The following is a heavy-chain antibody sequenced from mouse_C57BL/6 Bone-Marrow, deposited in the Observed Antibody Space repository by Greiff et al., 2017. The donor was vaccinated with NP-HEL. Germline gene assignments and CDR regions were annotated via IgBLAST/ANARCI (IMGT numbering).Heavy chain of an antibody. J-gene: IGHJ2*01. CDR3: TRGYFDY. V-gene: IGHV14-1*01. Sequence: VQLKESGAELVRPGASVKLSCTASGFNIKDYYMHWVKQRPEQGLEWIGRIDPEDGDTEYAPKFQGKATMTADTSSHTPYLQLSSLTSEATAVYYCTRGYFDYWGKGTTLTVSS. CDR1: GFNIKDYY. CDR2: IDPEDGDT.